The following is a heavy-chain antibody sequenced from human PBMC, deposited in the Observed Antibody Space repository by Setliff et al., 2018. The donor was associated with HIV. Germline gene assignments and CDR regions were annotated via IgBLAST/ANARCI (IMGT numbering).Heavy chain of an antibody. D-gene: IGHD4-4*01. Sequence: HPGGSLRLSCAASGFTFGDYAIHWVRQAPGKGLEGVAVISYDGSYKNYAESVKGRFTICRDNSKNTLYVQMNSLRADDTAIYYCVRDLTTILTRKVFDIWGQGTMVTVSS. CDR3: VRDLTTILTRKVFDI. CDR1: GFTFGDYA. CDR2: ISYDGSYK. J-gene: IGHJ3*02. V-gene: IGHV3-30*04.